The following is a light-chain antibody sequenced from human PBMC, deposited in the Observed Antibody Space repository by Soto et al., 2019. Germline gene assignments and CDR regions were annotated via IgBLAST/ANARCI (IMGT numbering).Light chain of an antibody. Sequence: QSALTQPRPVSRSPGPAGTISCTGTSTDFGGYNYVSWYQQHPGKVTKLMLDDVSKRPSGVPDRFSGSKSGNTASLTISGLQAEDEADYYCCSYAGRDTLDVFGSGTKVTVL. J-gene: IGLJ1*01. CDR3: CSYAGRDTLDV. CDR1: STDFGGYNY. CDR2: DVS. V-gene: IGLV2-11*01.